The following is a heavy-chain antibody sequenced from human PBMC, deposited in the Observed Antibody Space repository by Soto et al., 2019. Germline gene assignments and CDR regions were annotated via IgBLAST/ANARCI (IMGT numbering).Heavy chain of an antibody. CDR1: GFTFSSYA. CDR2: ISYDGSNK. D-gene: IGHD3-22*01. Sequence: GGSLRLSCAASGFTFSSYAMHWVRQAPGKGLEWVAVISYDGSNKYYADSVKGRFTISRDNSKNTLYLQMNSLRAEDTAVYYCARHGYYYDSSGYPGRFYYYYGMDVWGQGTTVTVSS. V-gene: IGHV3-30-3*01. J-gene: IGHJ6*02. CDR3: ARHGYYYDSSGYPGRFYYYYGMDV.